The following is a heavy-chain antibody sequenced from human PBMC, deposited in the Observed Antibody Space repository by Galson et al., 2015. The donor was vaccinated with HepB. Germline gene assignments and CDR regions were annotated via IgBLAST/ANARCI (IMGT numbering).Heavy chain of an antibody. J-gene: IGHJ6*02. Sequence: SLRLSCAASGFTFSSYAMSWVRQAPGKGLEWVSAISGSGGSTYYADSVKGRFTISRDNSKNTLDLQMNSLRAEDTAVYYCAKDQDYGSGMDVWGQGTTVTLSS. CDR2: ISGSGGST. V-gene: IGHV3-23*01. D-gene: IGHD3-10*01. CDR3: AKDQDYGSGMDV. CDR1: GFTFSSYA.